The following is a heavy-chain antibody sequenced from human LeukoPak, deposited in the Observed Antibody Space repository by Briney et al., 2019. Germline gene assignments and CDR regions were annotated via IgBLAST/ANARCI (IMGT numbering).Heavy chain of an antibody. V-gene: IGHV3-72*01. J-gene: IGHJ3*02. CDR3: ASPVGATTVRAFDI. Sequence: GGSLRLSCAASGFAFSTYWMHWVRQAPGKGLEWVGRTRNEANIYTTKYAASVKGRFTISRDDSKNSLYLQMNSLKTEDTAVYYCASPVGATTVRAFDIWGQGTMVTVSS. D-gene: IGHD1-26*01. CDR1: GFAFSTYW. CDR2: TRNEANIYTT.